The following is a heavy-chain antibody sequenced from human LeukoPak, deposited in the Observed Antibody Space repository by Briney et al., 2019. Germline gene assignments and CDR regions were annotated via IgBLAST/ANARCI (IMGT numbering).Heavy chain of an antibody. CDR1: GFTFDDYA. D-gene: IGHD3-22*01. V-gene: IGHV3-9*01. Sequence: GRSLRLSCTASGFTFDDYAMHWVRQAPGKGLEWVSGITWNRDNIGYGDSVKGRFTISRDNVKNALYLQMNSLRPEDTALYYCAKDLSSAITSALVLDVWGQGTTVIVSS. CDR2: ITWNRDNI. CDR3: AKDLSSAITSALVLDV. J-gene: IGHJ6*02.